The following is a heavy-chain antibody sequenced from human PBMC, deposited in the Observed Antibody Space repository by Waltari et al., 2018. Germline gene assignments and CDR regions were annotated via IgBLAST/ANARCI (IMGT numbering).Heavy chain of an antibody. CDR3: ATPFYNWDDPLHS. J-gene: IGHJ4*02. D-gene: IGHD1-20*01. V-gene: IGHV3-23*01. CDR2: ITVGDDT. Sequence: EVQLLESGGDLVQPGGSLRLSCAASGFTFSHYAINWVRLAPGTGLEWVSAITVGDDTYYADSVKGRFTISRDTSKDTVHLQMNGLRAEDTAVYYCATPFYNWDDPLHSWGQGTLVTVSS. CDR1: GFTFSHYA.